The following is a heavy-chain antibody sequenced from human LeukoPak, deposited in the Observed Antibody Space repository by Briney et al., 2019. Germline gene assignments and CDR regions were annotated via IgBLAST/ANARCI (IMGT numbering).Heavy chain of an antibody. J-gene: IGHJ4*02. Sequence: GATVKVSCKASGYTFTNYAISWVRQAPGQGLEWMGWISAYTGNTNYAQKLQGRVTMTTDTSTSTAYMELRSLRSDDTAVYYCARDGGGYYYDSSGYLYYWGQGTLVTVSS. D-gene: IGHD3-22*01. CDR3: ARDGGGYYYDSSGYLYY. CDR1: GYTFTNYA. CDR2: ISAYTGNT. V-gene: IGHV1-18*01.